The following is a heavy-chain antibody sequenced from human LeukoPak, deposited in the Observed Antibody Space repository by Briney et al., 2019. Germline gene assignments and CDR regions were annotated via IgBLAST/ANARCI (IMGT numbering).Heavy chain of an antibody. V-gene: IGHV3-74*01. D-gene: IGHD3-16*01. J-gene: IGHJ4*02. Sequence: GGSLRLSCAASGFTFSSYWMHWVRQAPGKGLVWVSRISRDGSRRDYADSVKGRFTISRDNAQTTLYLQMNSLRAEDTAVYYCARGGGGPTDYWGQGTQVTVSS. CDR3: ARGGGGPTDY. CDR1: GFTFSSYW. CDR2: ISRDGSRR.